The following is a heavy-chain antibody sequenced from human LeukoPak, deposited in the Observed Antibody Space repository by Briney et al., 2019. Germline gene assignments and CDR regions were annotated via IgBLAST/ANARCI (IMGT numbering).Heavy chain of an antibody. CDR1: GFTFSNYE. D-gene: IGHD2/OR15-2a*01. Sequence: GGSLRLSCAASGFTFSNYEMNWVRQAPGKGLGWVSTINISGGSTFYADSVKGRFTISRDNSKNTLSLQMNSLRAEDTAIYYCAKGESKDYLNYFDYLNYFDHWGQGALVTVSS. J-gene: IGHJ4*02. CDR3: AKGESKDYLNYFDYLNYFDH. V-gene: IGHV3-23*01. CDR2: INISGGST.